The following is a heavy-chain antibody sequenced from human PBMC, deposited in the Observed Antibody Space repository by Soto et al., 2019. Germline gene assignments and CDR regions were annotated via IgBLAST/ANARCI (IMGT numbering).Heavy chain of an antibody. D-gene: IGHD4-17*01. CDR3: ARGLSVTVTTPSYYFDY. J-gene: IGHJ4*02. V-gene: IGHV4-30-4*01. CDR2: IYYNGIT. Sequence: QVQLQESGPGLVKPSQTLSLTCTVSGGSISSGDYYWSWIRQPPGKGLEWIGYIYYNGITHYNPSLKSRATMSVDTSKNQFSLNLTSVTAADTAVYYCARGLSVTVTTPSYYFDYWGQGTLVTVSS. CDR1: GGSISSGDYY.